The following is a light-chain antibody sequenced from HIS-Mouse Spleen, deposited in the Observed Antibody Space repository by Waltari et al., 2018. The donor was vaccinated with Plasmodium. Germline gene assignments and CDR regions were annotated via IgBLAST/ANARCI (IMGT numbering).Light chain of an antibody. CDR1: QSVSSN. CDR3: QQYNNWSFT. Sequence: EIVMTQSPATLSVSPGESATLSCRASQSVSSNLAGYQQTPGQAPRLLIYGESTRATGIPARFSGSGSGTEFTLTISRRQSEDFAVYYCQQYNNWSFTFGPGTKVDIK. CDR2: GES. V-gene: IGKV3-15*01. J-gene: IGKJ3*01.